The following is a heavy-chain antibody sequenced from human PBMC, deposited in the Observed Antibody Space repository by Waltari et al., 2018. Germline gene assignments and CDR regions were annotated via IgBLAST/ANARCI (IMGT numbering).Heavy chain of an antibody. CDR1: GYTFTGYY. CDR2: ITHTSGGK. J-gene: IGHJ3*02. Sequence: QVQLVQSGAEVKKPGASVKVSCKASGYTFTGYYMHWVRQAPGQGLGWMGWITHTSGGKNDAQKFQGRVNMTRDTSISTDYMELSRLRSDETAVYYCARSSGYCSGGSCYSPAFDIWGQGTMVTVSS. CDR3: ARSSGYCSGGSCYSPAFDI. V-gene: IGHV1-2*02. D-gene: IGHD2-15*01.